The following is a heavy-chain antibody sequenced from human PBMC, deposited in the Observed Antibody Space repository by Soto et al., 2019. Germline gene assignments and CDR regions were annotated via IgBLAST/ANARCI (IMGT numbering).Heavy chain of an antibody. CDR1: GGSISSYY. J-gene: IGHJ5*02. V-gene: IGHV4-59*01. Sequence: PSETLSLTCTVSGGSISSYYWSWIRQPPGKGLEWIGYIYYSGSTNYNPSLKSRVTISVDTSKNQFSLKLSSVTAADTAVYYCARALYSSGWYLGNWFDPWGQGTLVTVSS. CDR2: IYYSGST. D-gene: IGHD6-19*01. CDR3: ARALYSSGWYLGNWFDP.